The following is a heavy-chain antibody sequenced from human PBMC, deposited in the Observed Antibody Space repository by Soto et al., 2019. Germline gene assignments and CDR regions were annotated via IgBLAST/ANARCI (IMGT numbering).Heavy chain of an antibody. CDR2: ISYDGSNK. D-gene: IGHD6-13*01. J-gene: IGHJ6*02. CDR3: ARAPAYSSSWYGASYYYGMDV. CDR1: GFTFSSYA. V-gene: IGHV3-30-3*01. Sequence: PGGSLRLSCAASGFTFSSYAMHWVRQAPGKGLEWVAVISYDGSNKYYADSVKGRFTISRDNSKNTLYLQMNSLRAEDTAVYYCARAPAYSSSWYGASYYYGMDVWGQGTTVTVSS.